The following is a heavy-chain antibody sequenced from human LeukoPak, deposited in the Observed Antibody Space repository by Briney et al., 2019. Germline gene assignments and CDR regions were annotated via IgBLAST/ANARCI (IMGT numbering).Heavy chain of an antibody. CDR3: ARDGCSSTSCYATTAYFDY. D-gene: IGHD2-2*01. V-gene: IGHV3-30*07. Sequence: GRSLRLSCAASGFTFISYAIHWVRQAPGKGLEWVAVTSYDGSDTYYADSVKGRFTISRDNAKNSLYLQMNSLRAEDTAVYYCARDGCSSTSCYATTAYFDYWGQGTLVTVSS. CDR2: TSYDGSDT. J-gene: IGHJ4*02. CDR1: GFTFISYA.